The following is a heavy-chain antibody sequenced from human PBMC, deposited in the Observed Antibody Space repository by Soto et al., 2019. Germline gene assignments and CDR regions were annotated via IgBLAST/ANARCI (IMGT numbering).Heavy chain of an antibody. J-gene: IGHJ4*02. CDR1: GFTFSSYG. CDR2: IWYDGSNK. D-gene: IGHD3-22*01. Sequence: GGSLRLSCAASGFTFSSYGMHWVRQAPGKGLEWVAVIWYDGSNKYYADSVKGRFTISRDNSKNTLYLQMNSLRAEDTAVYYCARDPRTYYYDSSGYYFDYWGQGTLVTVSS. V-gene: IGHV3-33*01. CDR3: ARDPRTYYYDSSGYYFDY.